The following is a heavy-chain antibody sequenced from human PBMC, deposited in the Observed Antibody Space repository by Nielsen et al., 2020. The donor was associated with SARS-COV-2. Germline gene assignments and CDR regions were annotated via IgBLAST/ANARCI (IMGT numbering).Heavy chain of an antibody. CDR1: GFTFSSYA. V-gene: IGHV3-23*01. Sequence: GESLKISCAASGFTFSSYAMSWVRQAPGKGLEWVSAISGSGGSTYHADSVKGRFTISRDNSKNTLYLQMNSLRAEDTAVYYCAKGRYYDSSGYFPLDYWGQRTLVTVSS. D-gene: IGHD3-22*01. CDR2: ISGSGGST. J-gene: IGHJ4*02. CDR3: AKGRYYDSSGYFPLDY.